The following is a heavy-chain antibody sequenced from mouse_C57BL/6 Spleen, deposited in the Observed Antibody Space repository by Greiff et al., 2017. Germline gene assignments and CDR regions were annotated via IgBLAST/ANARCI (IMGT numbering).Heavy chain of an antibody. D-gene: IGHD2-4*01. CDR2: ISSGSSTI. J-gene: IGHJ3*01. Sequence: EVQLVEPGGGLVKPGGSLKLSCAASGFTFSDYGMHWVRQAPEKGLEWVAYISSGSSTIYYADTVKGRCTISIDNAKNTLFLQRTSLRSEDAAVYYCARPYYDYDGGFAYWGQGTLVTVSA. CDR1: GFTFSDYG. V-gene: IGHV5-17*01. CDR3: ARPYYDYDGGFAY.